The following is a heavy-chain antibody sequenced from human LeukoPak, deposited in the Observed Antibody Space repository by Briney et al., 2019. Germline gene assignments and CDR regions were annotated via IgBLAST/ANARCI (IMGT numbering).Heavy chain of an antibody. Sequence: GGSLRLSCAASGFTFSSYSTNWVRQAPGKGLEWVSSISSSSSYIYYADSVKGRFTISRDNAKDTLYLQMNSLRVEDTAVYYCARGGWYLYDALDIWGQGTLVTVSS. J-gene: IGHJ3*02. V-gene: IGHV3-21*01. CDR1: GFTFSSYS. CDR3: ARGGWYLYDALDI. CDR2: ISSSSSYI. D-gene: IGHD6-19*01.